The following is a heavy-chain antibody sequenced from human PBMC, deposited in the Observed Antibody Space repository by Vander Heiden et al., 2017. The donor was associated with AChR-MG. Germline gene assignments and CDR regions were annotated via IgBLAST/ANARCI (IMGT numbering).Heavy chain of an antibody. V-gene: IGHV3-30-3*01. CDR3: ARDGYYYYYYGMDV. Sequence: QVQLVESGGGVVQPGRSLRLSCAASGFTFSSYAMHWVRQAPGRGLGWVAVISYDGSNKYYADSVKGRFTISRDNSKNTLYLQMNSLRAEDTAVYYCARDGYYYYYYGMDVWGQGTTVTASS. J-gene: IGHJ6*02. CDR1: GFTFSSYA. CDR2: ISYDGSNK. D-gene: IGHD5-12*01.